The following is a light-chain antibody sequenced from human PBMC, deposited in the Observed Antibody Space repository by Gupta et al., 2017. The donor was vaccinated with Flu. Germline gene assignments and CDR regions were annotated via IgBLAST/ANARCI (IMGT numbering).Light chain of an antibody. V-gene: IGKV1-17*01. Sequence: DIQMTQSPSSLSASVGDRVTITCRASQGIRHDLGWYQQKPGKAPKRLIYAASTLQSGVPSRFSGSRSGTEFTLTISSLQPEDFATYYCLQHNTYPFTFGPGTKVDI. CDR1: QGIRHD. CDR2: AAS. CDR3: LQHNTYPFT. J-gene: IGKJ3*01.